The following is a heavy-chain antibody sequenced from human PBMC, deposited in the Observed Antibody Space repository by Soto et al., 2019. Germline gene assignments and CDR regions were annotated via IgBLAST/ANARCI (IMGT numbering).Heavy chain of an antibody. CDR3: TTGQRPIRFLEWLSRYYFDF. Sequence: QLQLVQSGAEVKKPGASVKVSCKVSGYTLAELSMHWVRQAPGKGLEWMGGFNPEDAETIYAQNFQGRVTMTEDTSTDTAYMELSSLRPEDSAVYYCTTGQRPIRFLEWLSRYYFDFWGQGTLVTVSS. CDR2: FNPEDAET. V-gene: IGHV1-24*01. CDR1: GYTLAELS. J-gene: IGHJ4*02. D-gene: IGHD3-3*01.